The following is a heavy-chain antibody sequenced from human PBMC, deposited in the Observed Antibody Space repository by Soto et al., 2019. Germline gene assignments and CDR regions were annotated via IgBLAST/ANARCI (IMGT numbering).Heavy chain of an antibody. CDR3: VRVSITMIVVAISSGYAFDI. CDR1: GFAFSSYV. J-gene: IGHJ3*02. V-gene: IGHV3-13*01. Sequence: LRRSCAASGFAFSSYVLHWVRRAPGKGPEWVSAIGTGGDTYYADSVMGRFTISRDNAKKSLYLQMNSLIAEDMAVYYCVRVSITMIVVAISSGYAFDIWGQGTMVTVSS. CDR2: IGTGGDT. D-gene: IGHD3-22*01.